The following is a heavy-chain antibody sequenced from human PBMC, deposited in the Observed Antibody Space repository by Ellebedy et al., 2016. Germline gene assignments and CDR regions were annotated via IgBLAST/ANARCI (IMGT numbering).Heavy chain of an antibody. V-gene: IGHV4-30-4*08. D-gene: IGHD3-22*01. J-gene: IGHJ6*02. CDR2: IYYSGST. Sequence: SETLSLXXTVSGGSISSGGYYWSWIRQHPGKGLEWIGYIYYSGSTYYNPSLKSRVTISVDTSKNQFSLKLSSVTAADTAVYFCARETYYDSSSHYSDYYYGMDDWGQGTTVTVSS. CDR1: GGSISSGGYY. CDR3: ARETYYDSSSHYSDYYYGMDD.